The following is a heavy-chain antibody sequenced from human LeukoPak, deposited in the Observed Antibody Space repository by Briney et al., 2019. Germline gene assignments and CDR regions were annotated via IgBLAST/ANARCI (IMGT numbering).Heavy chain of an antibody. CDR3: ASLWYGDYGSY. V-gene: IGHV3-48*01. CDR1: GFTFSSYS. Sequence: GGSLRLSCAASGFTFSSYSMNWVRQAPGKGLEWVSYISSSSSTIYYADSVKGRFTISRDNAKNSLYLQMNSLRAEDTAVYYCASLWYGDYGSYWGQGTLVTVCS. CDR2: ISSSSSTI. D-gene: IGHD4-17*01. J-gene: IGHJ4*02.